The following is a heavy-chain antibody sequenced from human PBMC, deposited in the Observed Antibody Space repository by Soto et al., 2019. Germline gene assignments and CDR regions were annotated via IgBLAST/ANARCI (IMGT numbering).Heavy chain of an antibody. Sequence: VQLLESGGGLVQHGGSLRLSCTASGITFSRYAMSWVRQAPGKGLEWVSAITSSGDTTYYADSVEGRFTISRDNSKSTLCLQMNSLRAEVTPIYLWGGYDLLPDYWGQGTGVTVSS. CDR1: GITFSRYA. CDR3: GGYDLLPDY. D-gene: IGHD5-12*01. CDR2: ITSSGDTT. V-gene: IGHV3-23*01. J-gene: IGHJ4*02.